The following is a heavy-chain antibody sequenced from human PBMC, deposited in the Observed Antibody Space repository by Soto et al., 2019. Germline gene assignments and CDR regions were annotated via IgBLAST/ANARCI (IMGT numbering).Heavy chain of an antibody. J-gene: IGHJ6*02. Sequence: SEPLSLTCAVYGGSFSGYCWSWIRQPAGKGLEWIGEINHSGSTNYNPSLKSRVTISVDTAKNKFSMKLSSGTAAVTAVYYCARGKAYYDILTGYWASYYYYYGKDVGGQGTTVNVSS. D-gene: IGHD3-9*01. CDR2: INHSGST. V-gene: IGHV4-34*01. CDR3: ARGKAYYDILTGYWASYYYYYGKDV. CDR1: GGSFSGYC.